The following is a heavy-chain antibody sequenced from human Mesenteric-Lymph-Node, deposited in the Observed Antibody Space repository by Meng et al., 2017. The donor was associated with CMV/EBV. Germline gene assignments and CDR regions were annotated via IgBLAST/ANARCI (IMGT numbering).Heavy chain of an antibody. D-gene: IGHD2-2*01. Sequence: ASVKVSCKASGYTFTSYDINWVRQATGQGLEWMGWMNPNSGNTGYAQKFQGRVTITRNTSISTAYMELSSLRSEDTAVYYCARDVVVVPAATNLYYYYGMDVWGQGTTVTVSS. CDR3: ARDVVVVPAATNLYYYYGMDV. V-gene: IGHV1-8*03. J-gene: IGHJ6*02. CDR1: GYTFTSYD. CDR2: MNPNSGNT.